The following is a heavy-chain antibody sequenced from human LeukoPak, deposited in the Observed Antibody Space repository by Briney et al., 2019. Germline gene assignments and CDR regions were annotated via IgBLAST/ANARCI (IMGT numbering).Heavy chain of an antibody. CDR3: ARFIAAPYYFDY. Sequence: GGSLRLSCAASGFTVIRNYMSWVRQAPGKGLGWVSIIYSGSTTYYADSVKGRFTISRDNAKNSLYLQMNSLKAEDTAVYYCARFIAAPYYFDYWGRGTLVTVSS. V-gene: IGHV3-53*01. J-gene: IGHJ4*02. CDR1: GFTVIRNY. CDR2: IYSGSTT. D-gene: IGHD6-13*01.